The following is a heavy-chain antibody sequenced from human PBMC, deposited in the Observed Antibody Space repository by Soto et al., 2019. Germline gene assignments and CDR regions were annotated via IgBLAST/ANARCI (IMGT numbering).Heavy chain of an antibody. CDR2: VKSKTDGGSS. D-gene: IGHD1-26*01. J-gene: IGHJ4*01. CDR1: GFPFTNAW. Sequence: GGSLRLSFSPSGFPFTNAWINSVRPVPGKGLEWVGRVKSKTDGGSSDYAAPVKGRFAVSRDDSKNIVYLQMNSLKIEDTGVYYCTTDSRTTLPEIRFDYWGHGTQVTVSS. V-gene: IGHV3-15*07. CDR3: TTDSRTTLPEIRFDY.